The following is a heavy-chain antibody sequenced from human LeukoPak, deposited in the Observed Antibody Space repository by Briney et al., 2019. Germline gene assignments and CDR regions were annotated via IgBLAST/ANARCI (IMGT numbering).Heavy chain of an antibody. V-gene: IGHV1-18*01. CDR3: ARVLSYDILTGYPYYYNGMDV. CDR2: ICICNGNT. J-gene: IGHJ6*02. D-gene: IGHD3-9*01. CDR1: GYTFTSYG. Sequence: ASVKVSCKSSGYTFTSYGFSMVRQRPAQGHEWKGFICICNGNTNVAQKLTGRVSMTNATSTNTAYMELRSIRSDDTDVYICARVLSYDILTGYPYYYNGMDVWGQGTTVTVSS.